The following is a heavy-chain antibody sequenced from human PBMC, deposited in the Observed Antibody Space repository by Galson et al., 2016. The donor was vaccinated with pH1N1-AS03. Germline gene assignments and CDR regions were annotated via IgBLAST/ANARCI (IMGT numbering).Heavy chain of an antibody. Sequence: QSGAEVKKSGESLKISCQTSGYNFNADWIAWVRQMPGKDLAWLGIIYPADSDTRYSPSFQGPVTLSVDKSIWTAYLQWSSLKASDSAMYYCARHPYSTGGGDYWGQGTQVTVSS. V-gene: IGHV5-51*01. CDR1: GYNFNADW. D-gene: IGHD2-8*02. CDR2: IYPADSDT. CDR3: ARHPYSTGGGDY. J-gene: IGHJ4*02.